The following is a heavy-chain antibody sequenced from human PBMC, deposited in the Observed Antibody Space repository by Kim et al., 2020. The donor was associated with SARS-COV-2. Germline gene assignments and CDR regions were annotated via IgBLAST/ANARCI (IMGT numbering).Heavy chain of an antibody. CDR3: ARVGGYGDYGTN. CDR2: IYYSGST. J-gene: IGHJ4*02. CDR1: GGSISSYY. Sequence: SETLSLTCTVSGGSISSYYWSWIRQPPGKGLEWIGNIYYSGSTNYNPAFKSRLTRSVDTSKNQFFMKLSSVTAADTAVYYCARVGGYGDYGTNWGQGTLVTVSS. V-gene: IGHV4-59*13. D-gene: IGHD4-17*01.